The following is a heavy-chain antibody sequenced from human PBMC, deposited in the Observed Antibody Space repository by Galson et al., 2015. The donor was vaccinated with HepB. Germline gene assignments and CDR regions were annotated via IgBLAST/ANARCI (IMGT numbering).Heavy chain of an antibody. Sequence: SLRLSCAASGFTFSSYSINWVRQAPGQGLEWVSSISSSTTYIYYADSVRGRFTISRDNAKNSLYLQMNSLRAEDTAVYYCARDAAVATIVAPNWYSDLWGRGTLVIVSS. J-gene: IGHJ2*01. CDR3: ARDAAVATIVAPNWYSDL. V-gene: IGHV3-21*01. CDR2: ISSSTTYI. D-gene: IGHD5-12*01. CDR1: GFTFSSYS.